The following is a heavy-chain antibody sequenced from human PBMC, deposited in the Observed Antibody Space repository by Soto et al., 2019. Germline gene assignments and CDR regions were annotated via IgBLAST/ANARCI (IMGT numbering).Heavy chain of an antibody. J-gene: IGHJ3*02. CDR1: GYTFTSYG. Sequence: QVQLVQSGAEVKKPGASVKVSCKASGYTFTSYGISWVRQAPGQGLEWMGWISAYNGNTNYAQKLQGRVTMTTDTSTNTAYMELRSLRSDDTAVYYCARDDQFLEWLKSLDIWGQGTMVTVSS. CDR3: ARDDQFLEWLKSLDI. CDR2: ISAYNGNT. D-gene: IGHD3-3*01. V-gene: IGHV1-18*04.